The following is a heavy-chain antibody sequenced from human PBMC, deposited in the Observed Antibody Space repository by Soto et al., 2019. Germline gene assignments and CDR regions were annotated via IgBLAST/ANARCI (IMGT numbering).Heavy chain of an antibody. CDR3: AREWYGAHSYYYYYGMDV. J-gene: IGHJ6*02. CDR1: GGSISSGDYY. V-gene: IGHV4-30-4*01. CDR2: IYYSGST. D-gene: IGHD4-17*01. Sequence: QVQLQESGPGLVKPSQTLSLTCTVSGGSISSGDYYWSWIRQPPGKGLEWIGYIYYSGSTYYNPPLKSRVTISGDTSKNQFSLKLSSVTAADTAVYYCAREWYGAHSYYYYYGMDVWGQGTTVTVSS.